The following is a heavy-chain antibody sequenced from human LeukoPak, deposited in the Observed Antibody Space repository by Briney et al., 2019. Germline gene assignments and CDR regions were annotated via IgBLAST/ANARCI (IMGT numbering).Heavy chain of an antibody. J-gene: IGHJ5*02. CDR1: GVSISSGDYY. D-gene: IGHD5-18*01. CDR3: ARSGYTYGTNWFDP. CDR2: IYYSGYT. Sequence: SQTLSLTCTVSGVSISSGDYYWSWIRQPPGKGLEWIGYIYYSGYTYYNPSLKSRITISVDTSKNQFSLKLSSVTAADTAVYYCARSGYTYGTNWFDPWGQGTPVTVSS. V-gene: IGHV4-30-4*01.